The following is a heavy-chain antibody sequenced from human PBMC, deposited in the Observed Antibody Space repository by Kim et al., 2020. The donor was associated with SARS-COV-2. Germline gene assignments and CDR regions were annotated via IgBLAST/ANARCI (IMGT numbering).Heavy chain of an antibody. CDR1: GASISRYY. D-gene: IGHD1-26*01. CDR3: ARGGTYFLDY. CDR2: IYTSGTT. V-gene: IGHV4-4*07. Sequence: SETLSLTCSVSGASISRYYWSWIRQPAGKGLEWIGRIYTSGTTDYNPSLRSRVTLSVDASKNRFSLKLTSVTAADTAVYYCARGGTYFLDYWGQGTLVTVPS. J-gene: IGHJ4*02.